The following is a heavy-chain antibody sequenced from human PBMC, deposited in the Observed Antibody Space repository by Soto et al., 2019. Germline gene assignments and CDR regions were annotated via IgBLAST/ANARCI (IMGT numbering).Heavy chain of an antibody. CDR2: IYYTGRT. D-gene: IGHD3-22*01. V-gene: IGHV4-59*08. J-gene: IGHJ4*02. CDR1: GGSISPYF. Sequence: SETLSLTCTVSGGSISPYFWSWIRQPPGKGLEWIGYIYYTGRTNYNPSLKSRVTISVDTSKSQFSLKMSSVTAADTAVYYCARQERKLLYYYDSSGYGDFDYWGQGTLVTVSS. CDR3: ARQERKLLYYYDSSGYGDFDY.